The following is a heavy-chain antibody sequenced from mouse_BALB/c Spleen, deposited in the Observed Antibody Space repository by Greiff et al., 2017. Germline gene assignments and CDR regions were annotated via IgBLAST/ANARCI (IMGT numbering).Heavy chain of an antibody. D-gene: IGHD2-14*01. CDR3: ARSGEVRRETWFAY. CDR2: INPYNDGT. CDR1: GYTFTSYW. J-gene: IGHJ3*01. Sequence: VQLQQPGSELVRPGASVKLSCKASGYTFTSYWMHWVKQKPGQGLEWIGYINPYNDGTKYNEKFKGKATLTSDKSSSTAYMELSSLTSEDSAVYYCARSGEVRRETWFAYWGQGTLVTVSA. V-gene: IGHV1-14*01.